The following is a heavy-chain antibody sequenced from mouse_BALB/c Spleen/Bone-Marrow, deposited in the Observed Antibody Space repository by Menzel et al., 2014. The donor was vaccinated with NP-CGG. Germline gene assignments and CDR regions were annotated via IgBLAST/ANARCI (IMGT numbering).Heavy chain of an antibody. CDR1: GFTFTDYY. Sequence: EVKLMESGGGLVQPGGSLRLSCATSGFTFTDYYMNWVRQPPGKALEWLGFIENKANGYTTEYSASVKGRFTISRDNSQSILYLQMNTLRAEDSATYYCARDRGGLLFDYWGQGTTLTVSS. CDR3: ARDRGGLLFDY. V-gene: IGHV7-3*02. D-gene: IGHD2-3*01. J-gene: IGHJ2*01. CDR2: IENKANGYTT.